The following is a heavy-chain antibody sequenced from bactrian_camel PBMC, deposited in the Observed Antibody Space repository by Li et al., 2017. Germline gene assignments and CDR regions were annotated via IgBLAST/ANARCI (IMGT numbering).Heavy chain of an antibody. J-gene: IGHJ4*01. Sequence: DVQLVESGGGSVQAGGSLRLSCAASGSSYDRGYCMSWVRQAPGKGLEWVSAISSGGGTTYYSESVKGRFTISRDNAKNTLYLQMDSLKPEDSAMYYCASDYYVPCTTKVLESPYSSGISYWGQGTQVTVS. D-gene: IGHD3*01. CDR3: ASDYYVPCTTKVLESPYSSGISY. V-gene: IGHV3S40*01. CDR2: ISSGGGTT. CDR1: GSSYDRGYC.